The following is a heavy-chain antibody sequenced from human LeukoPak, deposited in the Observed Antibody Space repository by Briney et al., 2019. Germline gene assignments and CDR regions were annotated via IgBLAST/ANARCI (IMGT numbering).Heavy chain of an antibody. CDR3: AKDRRITMVRGGTFDY. Sequence: GGSLRLSCAASGFTFSSYAMSWVRQAPGKGLEWVSAISGSGGSTYYADSVKGRFTISRDNSKNTLYLQMNSLRAEDTAVYYCAKDRRITMVRGGTFDYWGQGTLVTVSS. J-gene: IGHJ4*02. D-gene: IGHD3-10*01. CDR1: GFTFSSYA. V-gene: IGHV3-23*01. CDR2: ISGSGGST.